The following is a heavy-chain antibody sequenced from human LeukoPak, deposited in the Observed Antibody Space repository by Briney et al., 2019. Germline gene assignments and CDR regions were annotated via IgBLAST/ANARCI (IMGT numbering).Heavy chain of an antibody. D-gene: IGHD4/OR15-4a*01. J-gene: IGHJ4*02. CDR3: AKDERVYGTNAGTLLDY. CDR1: GFTFSSYG. Sequence: PGGSLRLSCAASGFTFSSYGMHWVRQAPGKGLEWVSFIRYDGSSEYYADSVRGRFTISRDDSKNTLYLEMNSLRPEDTALYYCAKDERVYGTNAGTLLDYWGQGTLVSVSS. V-gene: IGHV3-30*02. CDR2: IRYDGSSE.